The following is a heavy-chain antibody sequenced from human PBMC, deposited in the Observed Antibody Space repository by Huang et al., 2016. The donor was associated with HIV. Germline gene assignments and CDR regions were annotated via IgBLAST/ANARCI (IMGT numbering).Heavy chain of an antibody. D-gene: IGHD2-2*01. V-gene: IGHV3-7*01. CDR3: ATNLQIVVVPPDMGYDAFDM. CDR1: GFNFKTYG. J-gene: IGHJ3*02. CDR2: IRGDGSEK. Sequence: DEHLVESGGGLVQPGGSVTITCEVSGFNFKTYGMNWVRQAEGKCVSWVAKIRGDGSEKNYVYSVKGRFTIFRDNAKNLLDLQMKSLRAEDTSVYYCATNLQIVVVPPDMGYDAFDMWGQGTMVTVSS.